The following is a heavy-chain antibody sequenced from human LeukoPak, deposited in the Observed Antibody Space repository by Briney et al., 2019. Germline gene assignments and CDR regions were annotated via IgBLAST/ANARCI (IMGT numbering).Heavy chain of an antibody. CDR3: ARIYCSGGSCYFGFDY. D-gene: IGHD2-15*01. CDR1: GSAFTSNG. CDR2: ISAYNGNT. V-gene: IGHV1-18*01. Sequence: SVNLSLKCSGSAFTSNGSNWVRHGPGQGLEWMVWISAYNGNTNYAQKLQGRVTMTTDTSTSTAYMELRSLRSDDTAVYYCARIYCSGGSCYFGFDYWGQGTLVTVSS. J-gene: IGHJ4*02.